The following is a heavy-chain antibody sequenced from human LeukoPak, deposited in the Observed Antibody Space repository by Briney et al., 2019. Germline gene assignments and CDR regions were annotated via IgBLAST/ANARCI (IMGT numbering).Heavy chain of an antibody. CDR2: MNPNSGNT. V-gene: IGHV1-8*03. J-gene: IGHJ5*02. CDR3: ARGASMNDFWSGYYSARYNWFDP. Sequence: ASVKVSCKASGYTFTSYDINWVRQATGQGLEWIGWMNPNSGNTGYAQKFQGRVTITRNTSISTAYMELSSLRSEDTAVYYCARGASMNDFWSGYYSARYNWFDPWGQGTLVTVSS. CDR1: GYTFTSYD. D-gene: IGHD3-3*01.